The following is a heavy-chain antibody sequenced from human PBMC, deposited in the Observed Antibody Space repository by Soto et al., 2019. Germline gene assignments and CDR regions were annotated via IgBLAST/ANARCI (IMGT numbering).Heavy chain of an antibody. D-gene: IGHD6-13*01. V-gene: IGHV1-3*01. J-gene: IGHJ5*02. CDR2: INAGNGNT. Sequence: ASVKVSCKASGYTFTSYAMHWVRQAPGQRLEWMGWINAGNGNTKYSQKFQGRVTITRDTSASTAYMELSSLRSEDTAVYYCAKSIAAAAKGWFDPWGQGTLVTVSS. CDR1: GYTFTSYA. CDR3: AKSIAAAAKGWFDP.